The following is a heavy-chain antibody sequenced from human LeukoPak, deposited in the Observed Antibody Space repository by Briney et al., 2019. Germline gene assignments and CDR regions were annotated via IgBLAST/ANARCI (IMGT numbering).Heavy chain of an antibody. Sequence: SETLSLTCTVSGGSISSYYWRWIRQPPGKGLEWIGYIYYSGGTNYNPSLKSRVTISVDTSKNQFSLKLSSVTAADTAVYYCARDLWGSGSTYYYYGMDVWGQGTTVTVSS. V-gene: IGHV4-59*01. D-gene: IGHD3-10*01. CDR2: IYYSGGT. CDR1: GGSISSYY. CDR3: ARDLWGSGSTYYYYGMDV. J-gene: IGHJ6*02.